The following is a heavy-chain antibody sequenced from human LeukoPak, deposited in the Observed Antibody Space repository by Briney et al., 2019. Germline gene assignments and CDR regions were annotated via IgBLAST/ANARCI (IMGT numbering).Heavy chain of an antibody. D-gene: IGHD1-7*01. Sequence: ASVKVSCKASGYTFTSYGISWVRQAPGQGLEWMGWISAYNGNTNYAQKLQGRVTMTTDTSTSTAYMELRSLRSDDTAVYYCAREPGITGTTAWFDPWGQGTLVTVSP. V-gene: IGHV1-18*01. J-gene: IGHJ5*02. CDR2: ISAYNGNT. CDR3: AREPGITGTTAWFDP. CDR1: GYTFTSYG.